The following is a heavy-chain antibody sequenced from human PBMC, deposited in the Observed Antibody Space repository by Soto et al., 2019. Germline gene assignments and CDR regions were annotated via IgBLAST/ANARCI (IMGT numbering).Heavy chain of an antibody. V-gene: IGHV3-23*05. J-gene: IGHJ4*02. Sequence: GGSLRLSCAASGFTFRNYAMSWVRQAPGKGLDWVSSLDNSGAVIYYGDYVKGRFTVTRDNSKNTLFLQMSSLRAEDTAVYYCATIMATSATGYWGQGTQVTVSS. CDR3: ATIMATSATGY. CDR2: LDNSGAVI. D-gene: IGHD2-15*01. CDR1: GFTFRNYA.